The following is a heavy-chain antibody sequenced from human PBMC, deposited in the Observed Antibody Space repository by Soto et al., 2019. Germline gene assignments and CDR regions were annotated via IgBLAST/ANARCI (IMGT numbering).Heavy chain of an antibody. J-gene: IGHJ4*02. CDR2: INPNSGNT. CDR3: AGSVVVVREYSGYEQI. CDR1: GYTFPSYD. V-gene: IGHV1-8*01. D-gene: IGHD5-12*01. Sequence: QVQLVQSGAEVKKPGASVKVSCKASGYTFPSYDINWVRQATGQGLAWRGWINPNSGNTGYTQKFQGRVTMTRNTSISTADMELSRLRSEDTAVYYCAGSVVVVREYSGYEQIWCEGTLVTVSS.